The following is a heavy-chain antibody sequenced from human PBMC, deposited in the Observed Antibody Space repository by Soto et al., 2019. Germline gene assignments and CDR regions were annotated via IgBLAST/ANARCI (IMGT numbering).Heavy chain of an antibody. CDR1: GGSISSYY. D-gene: IGHD3-22*01. Sequence: PSETLSLTCTVSGGSISSYYWSWIRQPPGKGLEWIGYIYYSGSTNYNPSLKSRVTISVDTSKNQFSLKLSPVTAADTAVYYCARAYDSSGYYPLDYWGQGTLVTVSS. J-gene: IGHJ4*02. CDR3: ARAYDSSGYYPLDY. CDR2: IYYSGST. V-gene: IGHV4-59*01.